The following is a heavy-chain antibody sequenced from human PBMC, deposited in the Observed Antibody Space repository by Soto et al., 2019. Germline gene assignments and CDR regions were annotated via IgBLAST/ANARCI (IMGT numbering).Heavy chain of an antibody. J-gene: IGHJ4*02. CDR2: IYYSGST. CDR1: GGSISSGDYY. V-gene: IGHV4-30-4*01. Sequence: PSETLSLTCTVSGGSISSGDYYWSWIRQPPGKGLEWIGYIYYSGSTYYNPSLKSRVTISVDTSKNQFSLKLSSVTAADTAVYYCARDTVVRGVAQTSYWGQGTLVTAPQ. CDR3: ARDTVVRGVAQTSY. D-gene: IGHD3-10*01.